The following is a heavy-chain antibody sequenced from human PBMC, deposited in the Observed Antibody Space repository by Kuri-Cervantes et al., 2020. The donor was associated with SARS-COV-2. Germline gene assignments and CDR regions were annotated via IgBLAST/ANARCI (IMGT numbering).Heavy chain of an antibody. CDR3: ARDSGPLRYSYFDY. D-gene: IGHD3-9*01. CDR2: IWYDGSNK. V-gene: IGHV3-33*08. CDR1: GFIFSSYW. J-gene: IGHJ4*02. Sequence: GGSLRLSCAASGFIFSSYWMSWVRQAPGKGLEWVAVIWYDGSNKYYADSVKGRFTISRDNSKNTVFLQMDSLRAEDTAVYYCARDSGPLRYSYFDYWGLGALVTVSS.